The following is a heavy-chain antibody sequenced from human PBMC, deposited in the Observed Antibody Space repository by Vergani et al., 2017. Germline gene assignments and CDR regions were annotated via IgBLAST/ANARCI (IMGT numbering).Heavy chain of an antibody. J-gene: IGHJ5*02. CDR1: GYTFTSYD. CDR3: ARDWGYSYGNFDP. D-gene: IGHD5-18*01. Sequence: QVQLVQSGAAVKKPGASVKVSCKASGYTFTSYDINWVRQATGQGLEWMGWMNPNSGNTDYAQKFQGRVTLTRNTSISTAYMELSSLRSEDTAVYYCARDWGYSYGNFDPWGQGTLVTVSS. V-gene: IGHV1-8*01. CDR2: MNPNSGNT.